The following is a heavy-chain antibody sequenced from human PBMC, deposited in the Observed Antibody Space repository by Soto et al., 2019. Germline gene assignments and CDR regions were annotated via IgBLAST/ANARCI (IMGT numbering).Heavy chain of an antibody. V-gene: IGHV3-21*01. D-gene: IGHD3-3*01. CDR3: ARANYDFWSGYSNYFGMDV. CDR1: GFTFSNYT. Sequence: EVQLVESGGGLVKPGGSLRVSCAASGFTFSNYTMNWVRQAPGKGLEWVSAISSSSLYIYYADSVKGRFTISRDNAKNSRYLQMNSLGAEETAVYYCARANYDFWSGYSNYFGMDVWGQGTTVTVSS. CDR2: ISSSSLYI. J-gene: IGHJ6*02.